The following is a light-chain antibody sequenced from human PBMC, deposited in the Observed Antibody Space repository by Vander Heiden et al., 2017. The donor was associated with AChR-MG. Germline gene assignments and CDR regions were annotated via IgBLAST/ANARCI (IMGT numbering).Light chain of an antibody. J-gene: IGLJ2*01. V-gene: IGLV1-40*01. CDR1: SSNIGAGYD. Sequence: QSVLTQPPPVSGAPGQRVTISCTGSSSNIGAGYDVHWYQQLPGTAPKPLIYGNSNRPSGVPDRFSGSKSGTSASLAITGLQAEDEADYYCQSYDSSLSALFGGGTKLTVL. CDR2: GNS. CDR3: QSYDSSLSAL.